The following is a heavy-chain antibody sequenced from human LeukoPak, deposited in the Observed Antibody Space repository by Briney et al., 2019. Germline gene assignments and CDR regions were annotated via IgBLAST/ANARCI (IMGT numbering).Heavy chain of an antibody. CDR2: IYYSGST. J-gene: IGHJ4*02. Sequence: SETLSLTCTVSGGSISSSSYYWGWIRQPPGKGLEWIGSIYYSGSTYYNPSLKSRVTISVDTSKNQFSLKLSSVTAADTAVYYCARNGWQQLVSDYWGQGTLVTVSS. D-gene: IGHD6-13*01. CDR3: ARNGWQQLVSDY. CDR1: GGSISSSSYY. V-gene: IGHV4-39*07.